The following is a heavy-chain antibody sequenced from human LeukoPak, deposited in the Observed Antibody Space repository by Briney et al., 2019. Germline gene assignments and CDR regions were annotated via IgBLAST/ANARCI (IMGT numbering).Heavy chain of an antibody. V-gene: IGHV3-23*01. Sequence: GGSLRLSCAASGFPFTSYAMTWVRQAPGKGLEWVSAISGSGVTTYFADSVKGRFTISRDNSKNTLYLQMNSLRAEDTAVYYCAKVNKRITMIVVVITTNYYYYMDVWGKGTTVTISS. CDR2: ISGSGVTT. D-gene: IGHD3-22*01. CDR3: AKVNKRITMIVVVITTNYYYYMDV. J-gene: IGHJ6*03. CDR1: GFPFTSYA.